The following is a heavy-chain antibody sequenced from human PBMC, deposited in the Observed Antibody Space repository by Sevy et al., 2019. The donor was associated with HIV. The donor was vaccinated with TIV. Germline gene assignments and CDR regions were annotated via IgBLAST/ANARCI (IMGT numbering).Heavy chain of an antibody. CDR2: IYYSGST. J-gene: IGHJ4*02. CDR1: GDSLSNSGYY. D-gene: IGHD4-17*01. CDR3: ARFPYGDYVDFFEY. Sequence: SETLSLTCTVSGDSLSNSGYYWGWIRQPPGKGLEWIGNIYYSGSTHYNPSLKSRVTVSIDTSKNQFSLKLSSVTAADTAVYSCARFPYGDYVDFFEYWGQGTLVTVSS. V-gene: IGHV4-39*01.